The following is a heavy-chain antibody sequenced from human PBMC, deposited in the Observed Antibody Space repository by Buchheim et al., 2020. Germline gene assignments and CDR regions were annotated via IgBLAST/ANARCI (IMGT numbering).Heavy chain of an antibody. V-gene: IGHV3-53*02. Sequence: EVQLVETGGGLIQPGGSLRLSCAASGFTVSSNYMSWVRQAPGKGLEWVSVIYSGGSTYYADSGKGRFTISRDNSKNTLYLQMNSLRAEDTAVYYCARDSVYYGSGSYYHIYYYGMDVWGQGTT. CDR3: ARDSVYYGSGSYYHIYYYGMDV. CDR1: GFTVSSNY. D-gene: IGHD3-10*01. J-gene: IGHJ6*02. CDR2: IYSGGST.